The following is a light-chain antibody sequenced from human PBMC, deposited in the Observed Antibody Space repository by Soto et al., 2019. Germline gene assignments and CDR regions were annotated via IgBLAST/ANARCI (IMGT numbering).Light chain of an antibody. V-gene: IGLV2-8*01. CDR2: EVN. CDR3: SSYAGSNNLGI. CDR1: SSDVGGYNY. J-gene: IGLJ1*01. Sequence: QSALTQPTSASGSPGQSVTISCTGTSSDVGGYNYVSWYQQHPGKVPKLIIYEVNKRPSGVPDRFSGSKSGNTASLTVSGLQAEDEADYYCSSYAGSNNLGIFGTGTKVTVL.